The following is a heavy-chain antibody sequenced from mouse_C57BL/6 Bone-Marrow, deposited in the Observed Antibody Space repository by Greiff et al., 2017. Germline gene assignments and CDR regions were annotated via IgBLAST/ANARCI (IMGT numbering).Heavy chain of an antibody. J-gene: IGHJ2*01. CDR3: TTEGYFYYFDY. Sequence: EVKLQESGAELVRPGASVKLSCTASGFNIKDDYMHWVKQRPEQGLEWIGWIDPENGDTESASKFQGKATIPADTSSNTAYLQLSSLTSVDTAVYYCTTEGYFYYFDYWGQGTTLTVSS. D-gene: IGHD3-1*01. V-gene: IGHV14-4*01. CDR1: GFNIKDDY. CDR2: IDPENGDT.